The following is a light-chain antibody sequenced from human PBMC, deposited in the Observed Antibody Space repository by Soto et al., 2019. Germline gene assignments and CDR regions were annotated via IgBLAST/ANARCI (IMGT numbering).Light chain of an antibody. V-gene: IGKV1-27*01. CDR1: QAIGGY. CDR3: QQYSSAPLT. J-gene: IGKJ4*01. Sequence: DIQVTQSPSSLSASLGERVTITCRANQAIGGYLAWFQQQPGKVPKLLIYAASSWKSGVPSRFSGSGSGTDFTLTISSLQPEDIATYYCQQYSSAPLTFGGGTKVEI. CDR2: AAS.